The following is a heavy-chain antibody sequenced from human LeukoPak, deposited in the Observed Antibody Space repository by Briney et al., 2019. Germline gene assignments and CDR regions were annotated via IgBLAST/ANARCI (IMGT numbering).Heavy chain of an antibody. Sequence: SETLSLTCTVSGGSISSYYWSWIRQPPGKGLEWIGYIYYSGSTNYNPSLKSRVTISVDTSKNQFSLKLSSVTAADTAVYYCATSSGWYSFDYWGQGTLVTVSS. CDR3: ATSSGWYSFDY. CDR2: IYYSGST. D-gene: IGHD6-19*01. V-gene: IGHV4-59*08. CDR1: GGSISSYY. J-gene: IGHJ4*02.